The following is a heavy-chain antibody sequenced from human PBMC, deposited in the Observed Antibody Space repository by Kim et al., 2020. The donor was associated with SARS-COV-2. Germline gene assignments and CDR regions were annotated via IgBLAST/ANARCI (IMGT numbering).Heavy chain of an antibody. V-gene: IGHV3-23*01. CDR2: ISDSGERT. CDR3: AKSRYGSGKSGLFEN. J-gene: IGHJ4*01. CDR1: GFSFRSFA. D-gene: IGHD3-10*01. Sequence: GGSLRLSCAASGFSFRSFAISWIRQAPGKGLEWVAAISDSGERTYHADPVKGRFTISRDNANDSVFLDMNSLRAEDTAVYYCAKSRYGSGKSGLFENWG.